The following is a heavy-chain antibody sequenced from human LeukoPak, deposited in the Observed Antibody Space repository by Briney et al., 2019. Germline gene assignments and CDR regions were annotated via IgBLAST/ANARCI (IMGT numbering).Heavy chain of an antibody. J-gene: IGHJ4*02. V-gene: IGHV3-23*01. CDR1: GFTFSSYG. CDR3: AKDRVGGLLWFGKYFDY. CDR2: ISGSGGST. Sequence: GRSLRLSCAASGFTFSSYGMSWVRQAPGKGLEWVSAISGSGGSTYYADSVKGRFTISRDNSKNTLYLQMNSLRAEDTAVYYCAKDRVGGLLWFGKYFDYWGQGTLVTVSS. D-gene: IGHD3-10*01.